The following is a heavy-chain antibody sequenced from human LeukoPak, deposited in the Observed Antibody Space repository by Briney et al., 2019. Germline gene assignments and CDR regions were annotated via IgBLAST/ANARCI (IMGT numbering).Heavy chain of an antibody. CDR2: ISSSGSTI. V-gene: IGHV3-11*01. J-gene: IGHJ6*03. CDR1: GFTFSDYY. CDR3: ARHKAVAGIVYYYMDV. D-gene: IGHD6-19*01. Sequence: PGGSLRLSCAASGFTFSDYYMSWIRQAPGKGLEWVSYISSSGSTIYYADSVKGRFTISRDNAKNSLYLQMNSLRAEDTAVYYCARHKAVAGIVYYYMDVWGKGTTVTVSS.